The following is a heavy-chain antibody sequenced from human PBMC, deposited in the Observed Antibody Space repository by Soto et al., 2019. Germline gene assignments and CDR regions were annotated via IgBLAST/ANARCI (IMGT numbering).Heavy chain of an antibody. V-gene: IGHV4-34*09. D-gene: IGHD2-2*02. CDR2: INHSGST. Sequence: PSETLSLTCAVYGGSFSGYYWSWIRQPPGKGLEWIGEINHSGSTNYNPSLKSRVTISVDTSKNQFSLKLSSVTAADTAVYYCASRYRTDYYYYYMDVWGKGTTVTVSS. J-gene: IGHJ6*03. CDR3: ASRYRTDYYYYYMDV. CDR1: GGSFSGYY.